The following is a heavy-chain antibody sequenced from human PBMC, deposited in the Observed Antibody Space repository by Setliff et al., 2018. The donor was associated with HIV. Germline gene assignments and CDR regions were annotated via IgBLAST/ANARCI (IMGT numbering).Heavy chain of an antibody. V-gene: IGHV4-59*01. Sequence: PSETLSLTCTVSGGSISSCYWSWIRQPPGKGLEWIGYIYYSGSTNYNPSLKSRVTISVDTSKNQFSLKLTSVTAADTAVYYCASAGSGTRAPPRYWGQGTLVTVSS. CDR2: IYYSGST. D-gene: IGHD1-1*01. CDR3: ASAGSGTRAPPRY. CDR1: GGSISSCY. J-gene: IGHJ4*02.